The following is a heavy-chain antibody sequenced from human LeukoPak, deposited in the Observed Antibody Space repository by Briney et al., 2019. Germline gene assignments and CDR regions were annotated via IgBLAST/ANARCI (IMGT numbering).Heavy chain of an antibody. J-gene: IGHJ4*02. CDR2: INHSGRT. CDR3: ARGPIFIRIVLGGSCFDY. D-gene: IGHD3-16*01. CDR1: GGSFSAYY. Sequence: SETLSLTCPVHGGSFSAYYWTWIRQPPGKGLEWIGEINHSGRTNYNPPLNSRVTISVDTSENQFSLKLTSVTAADTAVYYCARGPIFIRIVLGGSCFDYWGQGTLVTVSA. V-gene: IGHV4-34*01.